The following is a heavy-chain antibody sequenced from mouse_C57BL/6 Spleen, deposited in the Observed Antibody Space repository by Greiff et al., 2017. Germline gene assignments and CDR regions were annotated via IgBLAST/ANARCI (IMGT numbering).Heavy chain of an antibody. CDR1: GYSFTGYY. V-gene: IGHV1-42*01. D-gene: IGHD2-1*01. Sequence: VQLKESGPELVKPGASVKISCKASGYSFTGYYMNWVKQSPEKSLEWIGEINPSTGGTTYNQKFKAKATLTVDKSASTAYMQLKSLTSEDSAVYYCARGNLEYFDVWGTGTTVTVSS. CDR2: INPSTGGT. CDR3: ARGNLEYFDV. J-gene: IGHJ1*03.